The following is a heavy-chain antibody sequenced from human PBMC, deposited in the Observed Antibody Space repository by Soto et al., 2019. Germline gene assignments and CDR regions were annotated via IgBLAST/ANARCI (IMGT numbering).Heavy chain of an antibody. CDR3: ARRSDYDFWSGYYFHYYYYMDV. J-gene: IGHJ6*03. V-gene: IGHV3-7*01. D-gene: IGHD3-3*01. Sequence: GSLRLSCAASGFTFSSYWMSWFRQAPGKGLEWVANIKQDGSEKYYVDSVKGRFTISRDNAKNSLYLQMNSLRAEDTAVYYCARRSDYDFWSGYYFHYYYYMDVWGKGTTVTAP. CDR1: GFTFSSYW. CDR2: IKQDGSEK.